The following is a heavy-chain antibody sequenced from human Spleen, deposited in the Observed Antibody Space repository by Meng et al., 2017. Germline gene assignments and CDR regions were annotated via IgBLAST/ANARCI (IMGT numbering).Heavy chain of an antibody. CDR1: GGSISSSSTY. CDR3: ARGPAVLRYFDRLPHFDY. V-gene: IGHV4-39*07. D-gene: IGHD3-9*01. J-gene: IGHJ4*02. Sequence: SETLSLTCTVSGGSISSSSTYWGWVRQPPGKGLEWIGTISMSYSRSTFYNPSLKSRVTISVDTSKDQFSLKLNSVTAADTAVYYCARGPAVLRYFDRLPHFDYWGQGTLVTVSS. CDR2: ISMSYSRST.